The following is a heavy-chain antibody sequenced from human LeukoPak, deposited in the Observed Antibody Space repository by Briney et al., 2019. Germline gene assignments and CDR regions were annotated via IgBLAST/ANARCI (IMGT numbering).Heavy chain of an antibody. CDR2: IYYSGST. V-gene: IGHV4-31*03. Sequence: PSETLSLTCPVSGGSISSGGYYWSWIRQHPGKGLEWIGYIYYSGSTYYNPSLKSRVTISVETSKNQFSLKLSSVTAADTAVYYCPASDSSSWYLFGYWGQGTLVTVSS. CDR1: GGSISSGGYY. J-gene: IGHJ4*02. D-gene: IGHD6-13*01. CDR3: PASDSSSWYLFGY.